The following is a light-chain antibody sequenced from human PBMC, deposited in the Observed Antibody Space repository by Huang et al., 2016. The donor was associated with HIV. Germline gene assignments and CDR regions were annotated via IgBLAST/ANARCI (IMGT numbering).Light chain of an antibody. CDR2: GSS. CDR1: PRVFKN. V-gene: IGKV3-15*01. J-gene: IGKJ1*01. Sequence: ENLMTQSPSTLSVSPGESATLSCRASPRVFKNLAWYQQTPGQSPKLLIYGSSTRAACIPDRFSGSVSRTDLTLTISIRQSEDFAVYYCQQYNTSPRTFGQGTKVEV. CDR3: QQYNTSPRT.